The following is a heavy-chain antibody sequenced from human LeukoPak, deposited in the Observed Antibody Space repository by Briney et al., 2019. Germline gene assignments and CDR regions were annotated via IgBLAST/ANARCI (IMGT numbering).Heavy chain of an antibody. CDR3: ARVGYCSSTSCPPFDY. CDR2: IIPIFGTA. CDR1: GGTFSSYA. J-gene: IGHJ4*02. Sequence: GASVKVSCKASGGTFSSYAISWVRQAPGQGLEWMGGIIPIFGTANYAQKFQGRVTITADESTSTAYMELSSLRSEDTAVYYCARVGYCSSTSCPPFDYWGQGTLVTVSS. V-gene: IGHV1-69*13. D-gene: IGHD2-2*01.